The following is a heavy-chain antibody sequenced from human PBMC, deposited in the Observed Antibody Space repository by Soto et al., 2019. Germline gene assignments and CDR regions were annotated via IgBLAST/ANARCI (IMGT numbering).Heavy chain of an antibody. CDR2: ISPFNGNT. D-gene: IGHD3-3*01. CDR3: ARDFWSRLLVPGPPRSGGIGSKRCCFDL. Sequence: QLHLVQSGAEVKKPGASVKVTCKTSGYIFTSYGINWVRQDPGQGLEWMGWISPFNGNTKFAQKFQGRSNMTTDTSTSKEYKELRSQRPDDTAMYFCARDFWSRLLVPGPPRSGGIGSKRCCFDLWGHGTMVAVSS. J-gene: IGHJ3*01. V-gene: IGHV1-18*01. CDR1: GYIFTSYG.